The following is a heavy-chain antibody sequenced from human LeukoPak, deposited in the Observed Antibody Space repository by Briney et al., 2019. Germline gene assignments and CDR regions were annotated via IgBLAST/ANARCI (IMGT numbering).Heavy chain of an antibody. J-gene: IGHJ4*02. V-gene: IGHV3-66*01. Sequence: AGGSLRLSCAASGFTVSSNYMSWVRQAPGKGLEWVSVIYSGGSTYYADSVMGRFTISRDNSKNTLYLQMNSLRAEDTAVYYCAREIREMATIRFDYWGQGTLVTVSS. CDR3: AREIREMATIRFDY. CDR2: IYSGGST. D-gene: IGHD5-12*01. CDR1: GFTVSSNY.